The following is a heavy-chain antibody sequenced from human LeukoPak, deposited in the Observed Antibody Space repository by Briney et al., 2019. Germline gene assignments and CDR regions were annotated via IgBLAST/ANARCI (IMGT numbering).Heavy chain of an antibody. CDR2: INHSGST. Sequence: SETLSLTCAVYGGSFSGYYWSWIRQPPGKGLEWIGEINHSGSTNYNPSLKSRVTISVDTSKNQFSLKLSSVTAADTAVYYCARLGSSDAFDIWGQGTMVTVSS. V-gene: IGHV4-34*01. J-gene: IGHJ3*02. CDR3: ARLGSSDAFDI. D-gene: IGHD1-26*01. CDR1: GGSFSGYY.